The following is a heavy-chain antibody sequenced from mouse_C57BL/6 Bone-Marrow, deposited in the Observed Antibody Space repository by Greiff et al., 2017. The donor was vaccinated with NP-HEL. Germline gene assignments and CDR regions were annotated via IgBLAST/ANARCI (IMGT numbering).Heavy chain of an antibody. J-gene: IGHJ3*01. CDR2: IHPNSGST. CDR1: GYTFTSYW. CDR3: ARRAYDYDGFAY. V-gene: IGHV1-64*01. Sequence: QVQLQQPGAELVKPGASVKLSCKASGYTFTSYWMHWVKQRPGQGLEWIGMIHPNSGSTNYNEKFKSKATLTVDKASSTAYMQLSSLTSEDSAVYYCARRAYDYDGFAYWGQGTLVTVSA. D-gene: IGHD2-4*01.